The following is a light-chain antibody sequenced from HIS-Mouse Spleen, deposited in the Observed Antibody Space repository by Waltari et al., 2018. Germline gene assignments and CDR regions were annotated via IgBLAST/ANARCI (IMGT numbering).Light chain of an antibody. J-gene: IGLJ2*01. CDR1: NLGHKF. Sequence: SYELTQPPSVSVSPGQTARITCSGDNLGHKFACWYQQKPGQSPVLVIYQDSKRPSGIPERFSGSNSGNTATLTISGTQAMDEADYYCQAWDSSTAVFGGGTKLTVL. CDR3: QAWDSSTAV. CDR2: QDS. V-gene: IGLV3-1*01.